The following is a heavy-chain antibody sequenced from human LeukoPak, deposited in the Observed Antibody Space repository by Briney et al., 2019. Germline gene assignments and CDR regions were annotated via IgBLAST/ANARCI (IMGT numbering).Heavy chain of an antibody. CDR1: GGTFSSYA. CDR3: ARDNVEEHSYGSGSYYWFDP. D-gene: IGHD3-10*01. Sequence: ASVTVSCKASGGTFSSYAISWVRQAPGQGLEWMGGIIPIFGTANYAQKFQGRVTITTDESTSTAYMELSSLRSEDTAVYYCARDNVEEHSYGSGSYYWFDPWGQGTLVTVSS. CDR2: IIPIFGTA. V-gene: IGHV1-69*05. J-gene: IGHJ5*02.